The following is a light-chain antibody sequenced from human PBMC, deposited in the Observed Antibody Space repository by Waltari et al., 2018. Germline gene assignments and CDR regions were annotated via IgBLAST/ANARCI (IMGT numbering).Light chain of an antibody. CDR1: SSDVGNYNR. CDR3: SSYAGSSKVV. J-gene: IGLJ2*01. Sequence: QSALTQPASVSGSPGQSITISCTGTSSDVGNYNRVSWYQQHPGKAPKLMIYGVSKRPSGVSDRFSGSKSGDMASLTISGLQPEDEAEYCCSSYAGSSKVVFGGGTKVTVL. V-gene: IGLV2-23*02. CDR2: GVS.